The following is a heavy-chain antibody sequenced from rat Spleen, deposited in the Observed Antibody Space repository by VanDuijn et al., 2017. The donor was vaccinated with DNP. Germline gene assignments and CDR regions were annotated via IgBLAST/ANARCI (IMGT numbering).Heavy chain of an antibody. J-gene: IGHJ2*01. CDR1: GFSITNNFK. D-gene: IGHD5-1*01. CDR3: AIQLGVFDY. Sequence: EVLLQESGPGLVKPSQSLSLTCSVTGFSITNNFKWSWIRKFPGNELEWMGYINNVGSTNYNPSLKSRFSITRDTSKNQFFLQVNSVRNEDTATYYCAIQLGVFDYWGQGVMVIVSS. V-gene: IGHV3-3*01. CDR2: INNVGST.